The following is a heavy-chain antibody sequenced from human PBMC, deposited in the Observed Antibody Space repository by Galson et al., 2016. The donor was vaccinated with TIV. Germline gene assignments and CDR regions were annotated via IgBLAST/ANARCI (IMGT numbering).Heavy chain of an antibody. D-gene: IGHD2-2*01. Sequence: LTCAVSGGSIGGGTYSWSWIRQPPGKGLEWIGYIFQTGSTYYNPSLMSLKSRVTISLDISKNQFSLKVKSVTAADTAMYHCARGEWPSVPDAMQAFDIWGQGTMVAVSS. CDR1: GGSIGGGTYS. CDR3: ARGEWPSVPDAMQAFDI. CDR2: IFQTGST. V-gene: IGHV4-30-2*01. J-gene: IGHJ3*02.